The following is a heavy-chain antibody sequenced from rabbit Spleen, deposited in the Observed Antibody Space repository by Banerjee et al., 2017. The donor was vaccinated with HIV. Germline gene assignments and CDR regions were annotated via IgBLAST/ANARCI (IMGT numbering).Heavy chain of an antibody. J-gene: IGHJ4*01. D-gene: IGHD1-1*01. CDR1: GLDFSRNYW. CDR2: IDVVKSDST. Sequence: QEQLEESGGGLVKPGAFLTLTCKASGLDFSRNYWICWVRQAPGKGLEWIACIDVVKSDSTYYASWAKGRFTISKTSSTTVTLQMTSLTAADAATYFCVRDKASISGDYGPWYFDLWGQGTLVTFS. CDR3: VRDKASISGDYGPWYFDL. V-gene: IGHV1S45*01.